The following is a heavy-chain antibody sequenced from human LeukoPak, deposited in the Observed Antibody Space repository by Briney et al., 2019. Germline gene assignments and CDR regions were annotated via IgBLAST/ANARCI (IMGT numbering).Heavy chain of an antibody. CDR1: GGSFSGYY. D-gene: IGHD3-10*01. J-gene: IGHJ3*02. CDR3: ARTAYGSGSYYKGPNAFDI. CDR2: IYYSGST. Sequence: SETLSLTCAVYGGSFSGYYWSWIRQPPGKGLEWIGYIYYSGSTYYNPSLKSRVTISVDTSKNQFSLKLSSVTAADTAVYYCARTAYGSGSYYKGPNAFDIWGQGTMVTVSS. V-gene: IGHV4-30-4*08.